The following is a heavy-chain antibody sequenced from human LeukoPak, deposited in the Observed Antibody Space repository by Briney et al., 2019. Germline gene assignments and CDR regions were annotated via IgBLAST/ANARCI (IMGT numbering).Heavy chain of an antibody. CDR2: IIPILGIA. D-gene: IGHD2-21*02. Sequence: GASVKVSCKASGGTFSSYAISWVRQAPGQGLEWMGRIIPILGIANYAQKFQGRVTITADKSTSKDYMELSRLRSEDTGVYYWARWNGALAYCGGDCSDDAFDIWGQGTMVTVSS. V-gene: IGHV1-69*04. CDR1: GGTFSSYA. CDR3: ARWNGALAYCGGDCSDDAFDI. J-gene: IGHJ3*02.